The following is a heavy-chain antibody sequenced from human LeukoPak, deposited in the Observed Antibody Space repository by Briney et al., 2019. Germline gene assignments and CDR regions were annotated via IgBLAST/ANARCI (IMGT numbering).Heavy chain of an antibody. V-gene: IGHV1-46*01. J-gene: IGHJ5*02. CDR1: GYTFTSYY. D-gene: IGHD6-13*01. Sequence: ASVKVSCKASGYTFTSYYMHWLRQPPGQGLEWVGIINPSCGSTSYEQKFQGRVTMTRDTSTSTVYMELSSLRSEDTAVYYCARGSGIAAAGTGAYNWFDPWGQGTLVTVSS. CDR2: INPSCGST. CDR3: ARGSGIAAAGTGAYNWFDP.